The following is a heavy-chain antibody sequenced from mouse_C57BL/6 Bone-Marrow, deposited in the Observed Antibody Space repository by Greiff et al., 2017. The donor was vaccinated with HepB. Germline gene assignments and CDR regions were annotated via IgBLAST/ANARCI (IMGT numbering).Heavy chain of an antibody. J-gene: IGHJ3*01. V-gene: IGHV1-81*01. CDR3: AKVLHYYGSSYGFAY. D-gene: IGHD1-1*01. CDR2: IYPRSGNT. Sequence: QVQLQHSGAELARPGASVKLSCKASGYTFTSFGISWVKQRTGQGLEWIGEIYPRSGNTYYNEKFKGKATLTADKSSSTAYMELRSLTSEYSAVYFCAKVLHYYGSSYGFAYWGQGTLVTVSA. CDR1: GYTFTSFG.